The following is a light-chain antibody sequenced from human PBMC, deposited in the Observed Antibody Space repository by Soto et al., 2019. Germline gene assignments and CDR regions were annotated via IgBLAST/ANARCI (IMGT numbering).Light chain of an antibody. CDR1: SSYVGGYNY. Sequence: QSALTQPPSASGSPGQSVTISCTGTSSYVGGYNYVSWYQQHPGQAPKLMISEVSKRPSGVPDRFSGSKSGNTASLTVSGLQAEDEADYYCSSFAGNNNLVFGGGTKLTVL. V-gene: IGLV2-8*01. CDR2: EVS. J-gene: IGLJ2*01. CDR3: SSFAGNNNLV.